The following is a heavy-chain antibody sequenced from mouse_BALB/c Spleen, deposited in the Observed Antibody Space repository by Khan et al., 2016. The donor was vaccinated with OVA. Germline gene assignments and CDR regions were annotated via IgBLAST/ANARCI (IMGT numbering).Heavy chain of an antibody. Sequence: EVQLQESGPSLVKPSQTLSLTCSVTGDSITTGYWNWIRKFPGNKLEYMGYIIYTGYTYYNPSLKSRISITRHTSNNKYYLQLNSVTDEDTATYYCARSTDRYAFVYWGQGTLVTVSA. D-gene: IGHD2-14*01. V-gene: IGHV3-8*02. CDR2: IIYTGYT. CDR3: ARSTDRYAFVY. CDR1: GDSITTGY. J-gene: IGHJ3*01.